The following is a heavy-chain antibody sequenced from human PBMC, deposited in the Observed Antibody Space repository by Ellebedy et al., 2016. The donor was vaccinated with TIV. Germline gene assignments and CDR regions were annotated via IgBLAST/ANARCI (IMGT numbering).Heavy chain of an antibody. CDR2: INSNRGDT. J-gene: IGHJ5*01. CDR1: GYTFTDYY. Sequence: ASVKVSCKASGYTFTDYYINWVRQAPGPGLEWMGWINSNRGDTEYSQKFQGRVTMTRDKSTSTAYLELINLRSDDTAVYFCARGIMRGYSGYDWEVFDYWGQGTLVTVSS. CDR3: ARGIMRGYSGYDWEVFDY. D-gene: IGHD5-12*01. V-gene: IGHV1-2*02.